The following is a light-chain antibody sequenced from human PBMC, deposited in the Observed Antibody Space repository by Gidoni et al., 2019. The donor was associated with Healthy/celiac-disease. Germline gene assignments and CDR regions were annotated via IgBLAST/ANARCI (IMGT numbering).Light chain of an antibody. V-gene: IGKV1-33*01. CDR3: KQYVKPPLT. CDR1: QDISNY. CDR2: YAS. J-gene: IGKJ4*01. Sequence: DIQMTQSPSSLSASVGDRVTITCQASQDISNYLNWYQQKPGKAPKLLIYYASNLETGVPSRFSGSGSGTDFTFTISSLQPEDIATYYCKQYVKPPLTFGGGTKVEIK.